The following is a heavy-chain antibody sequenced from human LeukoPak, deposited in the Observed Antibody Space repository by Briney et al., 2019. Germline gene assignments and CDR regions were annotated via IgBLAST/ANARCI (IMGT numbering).Heavy chain of an antibody. D-gene: IGHD5-18*01. J-gene: IGHJ3*02. CDR1: GGSISSGAYS. V-gene: IGHV4-30-2*01. CDR2: IYQSGST. CDR3: ARSSEELGYIYGFLHDAFDI. Sequence: PSQTLSLTCTVSGGSISSGAYSWSWIRQPPGKGLEWIGYIYQSGSTHYNPSLKSRVTISVDRSKNQFSLKLSSVTATDTAVYYCARSSEELGYIYGFLHDAFDIWGQGTMVTVSS.